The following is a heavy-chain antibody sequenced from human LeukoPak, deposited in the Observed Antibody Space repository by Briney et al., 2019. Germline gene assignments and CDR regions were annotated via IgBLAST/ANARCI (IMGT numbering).Heavy chain of an antibody. CDR1: GFTFSSYW. D-gene: IGHD5-18*01. Sequence: PGGSLRLSCAASGFTFSSYWMHWVRQAPGKGLVWVSRINSDGSSTSYADSVKGRFTISRDNAKNTLYLQMSSLRAEDMAVYYCARDPGYNYGNDYWGQGTLVTVSS. CDR2: INSDGSST. V-gene: IGHV3-74*01. J-gene: IGHJ4*02. CDR3: ARDPGYNYGNDY.